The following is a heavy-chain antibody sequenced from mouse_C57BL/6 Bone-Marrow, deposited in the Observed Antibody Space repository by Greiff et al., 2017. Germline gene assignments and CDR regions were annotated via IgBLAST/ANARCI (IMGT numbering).Heavy chain of an antibody. Sequence: VQLQQSGAELMKPGASVKLSCKATGYTFTGYWIEWVKQRPGHGLEWIGEILPGSGSTNYNEKFKGKATFTADTSSNTAYMQLSSLTTEDSAIYYCARDCYYGSSYYYAMDYWGQGTSVTVAS. D-gene: IGHD1-1*01. J-gene: IGHJ4*01. CDR2: ILPGSGST. V-gene: IGHV1-9*01. CDR1: GYTFTGYW. CDR3: ARDCYYGSSYYYAMDY.